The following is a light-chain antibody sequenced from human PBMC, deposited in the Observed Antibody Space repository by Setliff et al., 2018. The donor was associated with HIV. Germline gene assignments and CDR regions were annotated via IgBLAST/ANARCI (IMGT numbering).Light chain of an antibody. CDR3: SSFTSSGIYV. CDR1: SSDVGVNNF. V-gene: IGLV2-14*03. Sequence: QSALTQPASVSGSPGQSVTISCTGSSSDVGVNNFVSWYQQHPGKAPKVVIYAVNTRPSGVSNRFSGSKSGNTASLTISGLQTEDEADYYCSSFTSSGIYVFATGTKVTVL. J-gene: IGLJ1*01. CDR2: AVN.